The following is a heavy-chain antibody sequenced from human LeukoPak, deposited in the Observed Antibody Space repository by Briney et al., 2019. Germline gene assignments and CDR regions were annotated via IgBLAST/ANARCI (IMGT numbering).Heavy chain of an antibody. CDR1: GGTFSSHA. Sequence: GASVKVSCKASGGTFSSHAVSWVRQAPGQGLEWMGGFITMFGTAHYAQKFQARVTLTTDESTGTAYMELSSLRSEDTAVYYCARGVYSSSWYIGASDIWGQGTKVTVSS. CDR3: ARGVYSSSWYIGASDI. V-gene: IGHV1-69*05. CDR2: FITMFGTA. J-gene: IGHJ3*02. D-gene: IGHD6-13*01.